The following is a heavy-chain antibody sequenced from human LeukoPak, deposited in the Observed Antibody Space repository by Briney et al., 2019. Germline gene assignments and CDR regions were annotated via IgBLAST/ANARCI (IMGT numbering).Heavy chain of an antibody. CDR1: GGSISSSSYY. CDR2: IYYSGST. CDR3: ARHGSYYDSRPNWFDP. J-gene: IGHJ5*02. D-gene: IGHD3-22*01. V-gene: IGHV4-39*01. Sequence: SETLSLTCTVSGGSISSSSYYWGWIRQPPGKGLEWIGSIYYSGSTYYNPSLKSRVTISVDTSKNQFSLKLSPVTAADTAVYYCARHGSYYDSRPNWFDPWGQGTLVTVSS.